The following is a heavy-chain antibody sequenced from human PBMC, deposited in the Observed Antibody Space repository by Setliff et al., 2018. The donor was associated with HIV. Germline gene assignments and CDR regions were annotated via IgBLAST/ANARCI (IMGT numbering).Heavy chain of an antibody. Sequence: GGSLRLSCAASAFTFSSHAMTWVRQVPGKGLEWVSSISDSGSRTIYADSVRGRFLIPRDKNAVYLQMNNVRVDDTGVYYCARDLSYSSDWPGYWGQGTLVTVSS. D-gene: IGHD3-22*01. CDR1: AFTFSSHA. J-gene: IGHJ4*02. CDR2: ISDSGSRT. V-gene: IGHV3-23*01. CDR3: ARDLSYSSDWPGY.